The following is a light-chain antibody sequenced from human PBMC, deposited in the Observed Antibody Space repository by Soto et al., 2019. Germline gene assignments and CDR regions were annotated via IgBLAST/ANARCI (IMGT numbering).Light chain of an antibody. CDR2: DTS. Sequence: EFVLTQSPGTLSLSPGERATLSCRASQSLTNSFIAWYQQRPGQAPRLLIYDTSSRASGIPDRFSGSGSGTDFTLTISRLETEDFAVYYCQQRSNWPLTFGGGTKVDIK. J-gene: IGKJ4*01. V-gene: IGKV3D-20*02. CDR3: QQRSNWPLT. CDR1: QSLTNSF.